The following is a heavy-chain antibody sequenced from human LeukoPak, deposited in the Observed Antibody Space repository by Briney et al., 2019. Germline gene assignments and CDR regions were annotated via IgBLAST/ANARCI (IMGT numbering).Heavy chain of an antibody. CDR1: GFTFNNYA. Sequence: PGGSLRLSCAASGFTFNNYAMSWVRQASGKGLEWVSAISGSGGSTYYADSVKGRFTISRDNSKNTLNLQMNSLRAEDTAVYYCAKAFTVTDHWGQGTLVTVSS. D-gene: IGHD4-17*01. CDR2: ISGSGGST. V-gene: IGHV3-23*01. CDR3: AKAFTVTDH. J-gene: IGHJ5*02.